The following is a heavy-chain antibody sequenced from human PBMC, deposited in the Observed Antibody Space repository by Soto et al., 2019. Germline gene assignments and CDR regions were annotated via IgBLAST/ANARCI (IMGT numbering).Heavy chain of an antibody. V-gene: IGHV4-34*01. CDR3: ARGEHSGDYFDY. J-gene: IGHJ4*02. D-gene: IGHD3-10*01. CDR1: GGSFSGYY. Sequence: SETLSLTCAVYGGSFSGYYWSWIRQPPGKGLEWIGEINHSGSTNYNPSLKSRVTISVDTSKNQFSLKLSSVTAADTAVYYCARGEHSGDYFDYWGQGTLVTVSS. CDR2: INHSGST.